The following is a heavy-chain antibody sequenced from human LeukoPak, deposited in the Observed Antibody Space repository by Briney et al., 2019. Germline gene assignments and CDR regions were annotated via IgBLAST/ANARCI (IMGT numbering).Heavy chain of an antibody. J-gene: IGHJ4*02. CDR2: ISGSGGST. Sequence: GGSLRLSCAASGFXFSSYAISWVRQAPGKGLEWVSAISGSGGSTYYADSVKGRFTISRDNSKNTLYLQMNSLRAEDTAVYYCAKDQQSPHDYGDYVFDYWGQGTLVTVSS. V-gene: IGHV3-23*01. D-gene: IGHD4-17*01. CDR3: AKDQQSPHDYGDYVFDY. CDR1: GFXFSSYA.